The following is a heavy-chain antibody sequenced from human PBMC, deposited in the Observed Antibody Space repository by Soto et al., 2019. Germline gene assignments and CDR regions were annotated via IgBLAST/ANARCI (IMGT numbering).Heavy chain of an antibody. V-gene: IGHV4-59*08. CDR3: ARHVPYCSDTSHCAYGMDV. J-gene: IGHJ6*02. CDR2: IYYSGST. CDR1: GGSISSSY. D-gene: IGHD2-2*01. Sequence: PSETLSLTCTVSGGSISSSYXSWIRQPPGKGLEWIGYIYYSGSTNYNPSLKSRVTVSVDTSKNQFSLKLSSVTAADTAVYYCARHVPYCSDTSHCAYGMDVWGQGTTVTVSS.